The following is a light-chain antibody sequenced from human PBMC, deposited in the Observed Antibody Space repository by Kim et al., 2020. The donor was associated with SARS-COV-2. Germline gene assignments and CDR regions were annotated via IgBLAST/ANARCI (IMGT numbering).Light chain of an antibody. CDR3: LQAAHFPLT. CDR1: QDVNKF. V-gene: IGKV1D-12*01. CDR2: DAS. Sequence: ASVGGRVTITCRASQDVNKFLAWYQLKPGKAPKILIYDASSLQGGVPSRFSGSGSGTEFTLTISSLQPEDFATYYCLQAAHFPLTFGGGTKVDIK. J-gene: IGKJ4*01.